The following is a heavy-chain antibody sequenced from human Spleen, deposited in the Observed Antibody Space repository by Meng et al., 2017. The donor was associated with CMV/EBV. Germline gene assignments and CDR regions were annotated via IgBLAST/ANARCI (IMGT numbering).Heavy chain of an antibody. D-gene: IGHD3-22*01. Sequence: GGSLRLSCAASGFTFSSYAMSWVRQAPGKGLEWVSAISGRGDITYYADSVKGRFTISRDNSKNTLYLQMNSLRAEDTAVYYCAKDPQDRRGYYDSFDIWGQGTMVTVSS. V-gene: IGHV3-23*01. J-gene: IGHJ3*02. CDR3: AKDPQDRRGYYDSFDI. CDR2: ISGRGDIT. CDR1: GFTFSSYA.